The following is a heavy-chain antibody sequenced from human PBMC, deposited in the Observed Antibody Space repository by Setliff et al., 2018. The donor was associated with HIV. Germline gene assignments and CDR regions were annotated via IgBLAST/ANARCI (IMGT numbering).Heavy chain of an antibody. V-gene: IGHV4-59*08. CDR2: IYYSGST. J-gene: IGHJ4*02. CDR3: ARSLPGYGDYYFDY. D-gene: IGHD4-17*01. Sequence: SETLSLTCTVSGGSIGIYYWSWIRQPPGKGLEWIGYIYYSGSTNYNSSLKSRVSISVDTSKNQFSLKLNSVTVADTAVYFCARSLPGYGDYYFDYWGQGTLVTVSS. CDR1: GGSIGIYY.